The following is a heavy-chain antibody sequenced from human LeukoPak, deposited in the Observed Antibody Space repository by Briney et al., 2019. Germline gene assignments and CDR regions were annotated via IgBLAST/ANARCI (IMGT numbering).Heavy chain of an antibody. D-gene: IGHD3-22*01. CDR2: IYPGDSDT. J-gene: IGHJ5*02. CDR3: ARQNTYYYDSSGYYPLWFDP. CDR1: GYSVTSYW. V-gene: IGHV5-51*01. Sequence: GESLKISCKGSGYSVTSYWIGWVRQMPGKGLEWMGIIYPGDSDTRYSPSFQGQVTISADKSISTAYLQWSSLKASDTAMYYCARQNTYYYDSSGYYPLWFDPWGQGTLVTVSS.